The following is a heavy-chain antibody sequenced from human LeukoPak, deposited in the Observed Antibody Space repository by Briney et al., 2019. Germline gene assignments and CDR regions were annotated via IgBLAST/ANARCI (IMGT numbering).Heavy chain of an antibody. J-gene: IGHJ4*02. D-gene: IGHD6-13*01. Sequence: PSETLSLTCTVSGGSISSYYWSWIRQPPGKGLEWIGYIYYSGSTNYNPSLKSRVTISVDTSKNQFSLKLSSVTAADTAVYYCARQYGSSWYLGPFDYWGQGTLVTVSS. CDR1: GGSISSYY. CDR3: ARQYGSSWYLGPFDY. V-gene: IGHV4-59*08. CDR2: IYYSGST.